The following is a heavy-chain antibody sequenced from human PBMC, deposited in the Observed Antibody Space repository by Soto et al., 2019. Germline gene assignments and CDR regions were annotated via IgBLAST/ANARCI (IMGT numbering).Heavy chain of an antibody. CDR3: AKDRGGYYYDSSGYDY. CDR1: GFTFSSYA. V-gene: IGHV3-23*01. CDR2: ISGSGGST. J-gene: IGHJ4*02. Sequence: PGGSLRLSCAASGFTFSSYAMSWVRQAPWKGLEWVSAISGSGGSTYYADSVKGRFTISRDNSKNTLYLQMNSLRAEDTAVYYCAKDRGGYYYDSSGYDYWGQGTLVTVSS. D-gene: IGHD3-22*01.